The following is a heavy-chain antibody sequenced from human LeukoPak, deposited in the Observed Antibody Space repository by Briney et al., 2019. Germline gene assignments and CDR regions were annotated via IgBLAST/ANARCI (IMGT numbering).Heavy chain of an antibody. J-gene: IGHJ4*02. Sequence: GASVKVSCKASGYTFTSYGISWVRQAPGQGLEWMGWISAYNGNTNYAQKLQGRVTMTTDTSTSTAYMELRSLRSDDTAVYYCARVPPFPSPAAAADYWGQGTLVTVSS. V-gene: IGHV1-18*01. CDR1: GYTFTSYG. D-gene: IGHD6-13*01. CDR2: ISAYNGNT. CDR3: ARVPPFPSPAAAADY.